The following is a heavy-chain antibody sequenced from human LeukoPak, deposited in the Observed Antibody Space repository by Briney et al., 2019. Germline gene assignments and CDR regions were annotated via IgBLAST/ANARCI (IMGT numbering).Heavy chain of an antibody. V-gene: IGHV4-38-2*02. CDR3: ARDPYYYDSSGSQRGDAFDI. CDR2: IYHSGST. J-gene: IGHJ3*02. Sequence: SETLSLTCTVSGYSISSGYYWGWIRQPPGKGLEWIGSIYHSGSTYYNPSLKSRVTISVDTSKNRFSLKLSPVTAADTAVYYCARDPYYYDSSGSQRGDAFDIWGQGTMVTVSS. CDR1: GYSISSGYY. D-gene: IGHD3-22*01.